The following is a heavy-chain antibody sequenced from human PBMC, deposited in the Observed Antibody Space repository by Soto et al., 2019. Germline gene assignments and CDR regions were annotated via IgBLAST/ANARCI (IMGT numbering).Heavy chain of an antibody. D-gene: IGHD1-1*01. CDR3: ARPNWNQDYYYYGMDV. CDR2: INPNSGGT. V-gene: IGHV1-2*02. CDR1: GYTFTGYY. J-gene: IGHJ6*02. Sequence: ASVKVSFKASGYTFTGYYMHWVRQAPGQGLEWMGWINPNSGGTNYAQKFQGRVTMTRDTSISTAYMELSRLRSDDTAVYYCARPNWNQDYYYYGMDVWGQGTTVTVSS.